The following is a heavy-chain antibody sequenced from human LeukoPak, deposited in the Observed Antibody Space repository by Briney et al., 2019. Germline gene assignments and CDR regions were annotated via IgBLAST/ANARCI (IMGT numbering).Heavy chain of an antibody. Sequence: PGGSLRLSCAASGFTFDDYAMHWVRQAPGKGLEWVSGISWNSGSIGYADSVKGRFTISRDNAKNSLYLQMNSLRAEDTAVYYCARDPAAGTGDYWGQGTLVTVSS. D-gene: IGHD6-13*01. V-gene: IGHV3-9*01. J-gene: IGHJ4*02. CDR2: ISWNSGSI. CDR3: ARDPAAGTGDY. CDR1: GFTFDDYA.